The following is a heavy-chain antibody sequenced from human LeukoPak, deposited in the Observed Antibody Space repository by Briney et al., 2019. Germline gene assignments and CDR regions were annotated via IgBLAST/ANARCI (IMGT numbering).Heavy chain of an antibody. J-gene: IGHJ4*02. Sequence: SETLSLTCTVSGGSISSYYWSWIRQPPGKGLEWIGYIYYSGSTNYNPSLKSRVTISVDPSKNQFTLKLSSVTAADTAMYHCATHGSGYSYGFDYWGQGTLVTVPS. D-gene: IGHD5-18*01. CDR3: ATHGSGYSYGFDY. V-gene: IGHV4-59*01. CDR1: GGSISSYY. CDR2: IYYSGST.